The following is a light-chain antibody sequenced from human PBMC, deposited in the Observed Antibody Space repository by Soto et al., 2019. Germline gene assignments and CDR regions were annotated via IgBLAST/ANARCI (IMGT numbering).Light chain of an antibody. CDR1: SSDIGGSNY. J-gene: IGLJ1*01. Sequence: QSALTQPASVSGSPGQSITISCTGTSSDIGGSNYVSWYQQHPGKAPKLIIYEVTNRPSGVSDRFSGSKSDNTASLIISGLQAEDVAHYYCISYRITTVVFASGTQVAV. CDR2: EVT. CDR3: ISYRITTVV. V-gene: IGLV2-14*01.